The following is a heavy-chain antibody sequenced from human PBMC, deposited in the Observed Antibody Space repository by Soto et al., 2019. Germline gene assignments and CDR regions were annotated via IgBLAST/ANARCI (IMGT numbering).Heavy chain of an antibody. CDR1: GDSFNRYA. CDR3: ARVHPTSAAAGTVTLGD. V-gene: IGHV1-69*18. Sequence: QVQLVQSGAEVKKPGSSVTVSCKASGDSFNRYAINWVRQARVPGLEWMGSIITLFGTPTYAQTFQGRVTITAAEATTTAYIELSDLQSEATVMSCFARVHPTSAAAGTVTLGDWGQGTLVSV. CDR2: IITLFGTP. J-gene: IGHJ4*02. D-gene: IGHD6-13*01.